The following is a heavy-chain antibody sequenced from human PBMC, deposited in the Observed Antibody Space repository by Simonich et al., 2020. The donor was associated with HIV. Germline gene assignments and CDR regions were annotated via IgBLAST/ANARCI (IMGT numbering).Heavy chain of an antibody. CDR2: LYSGGST. V-gene: IGHV3-53*04. J-gene: IGHJ4*02. D-gene: IGHD3-3*01. CDR1: GFTVSSNY. CDR3: ARERWGGYLDY. Sequence: EVQLVASGGDLVQPGGSLRLSCAASGFTVSSNYMTWVRQAPGKGLEDISVLYSGGSTYYADSVKGRFTISRHNSKNTLYLQMNSLRPDDTAIYYCARERWGGYLDYWGPGTLVTVSS.